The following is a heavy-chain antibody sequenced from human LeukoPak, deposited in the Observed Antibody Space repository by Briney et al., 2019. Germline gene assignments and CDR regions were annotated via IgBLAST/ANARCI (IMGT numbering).Heavy chain of an antibody. V-gene: IGHV1-8*01. J-gene: IGHJ6*02. Sequence: GASVNVSCKASGYTFTSYDINWVRQATGQGLEWMGWMNPNSGNTGYAQKFQGRVTMTRNTSISTAYMELSSLRSEDTAVYYCARYSSGWYSGGMDVWGQGTTVTVSS. CDR2: MNPNSGNT. CDR3: ARYSSGWYSGGMDV. CDR1: GYTFTSYD. D-gene: IGHD6-19*01.